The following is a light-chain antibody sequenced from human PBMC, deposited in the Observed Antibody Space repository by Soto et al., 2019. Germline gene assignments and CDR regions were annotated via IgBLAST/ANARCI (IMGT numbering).Light chain of an antibody. CDR2: AAS. CDR1: QGISSY. V-gene: IGKV1-8*01. J-gene: IGKJ1*01. CDR3: QQYYSYPRT. Sequence: AIRMTQSPSSLSASTGDRVTITCRASQGISSYLAWYQQKSGKAPKLLIYAASTLQSGVPSRFSGSGSGTDFTLTISCLQSEDFATYYCQQYYSYPRTFGQGTKVDI.